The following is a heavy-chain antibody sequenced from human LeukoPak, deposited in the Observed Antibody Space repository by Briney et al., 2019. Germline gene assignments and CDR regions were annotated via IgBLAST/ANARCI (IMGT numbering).Heavy chain of an antibody. Sequence: PGRSLRLSCAASGFSFSSYSMNWVRQAPGKGLEWVSSISSSSSYIYYADSVKGRFTISRDNAKNSLYLQMNSLRAEDTAVYYCARGHETGYSYGWVYYYYGMDVWGQGTTVTVSS. CDR3: ARGHETGYSYGWVYYYYGMDV. CDR2: ISSSSSYI. CDR1: GFSFSSYS. J-gene: IGHJ6*02. D-gene: IGHD5-18*01. V-gene: IGHV3-21*01.